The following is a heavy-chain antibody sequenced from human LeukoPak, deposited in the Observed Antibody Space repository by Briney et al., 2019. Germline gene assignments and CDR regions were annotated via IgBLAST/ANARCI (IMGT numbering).Heavy chain of an antibody. Sequence: SETLSLTCTVSGGSINSYYRGWLRQPPGKGLEWIGYFHNSGTSTYNPSLKSRVTISADTSKNQFSLKLNSLTTADTAVYYCTRGAGWLIDYWGQGILVTVSS. J-gene: IGHJ4*02. D-gene: IGHD3-16*01. CDR1: GGSINSYY. CDR3: TRGAGWLIDY. V-gene: IGHV4-59*01. CDR2: FHNSGTS.